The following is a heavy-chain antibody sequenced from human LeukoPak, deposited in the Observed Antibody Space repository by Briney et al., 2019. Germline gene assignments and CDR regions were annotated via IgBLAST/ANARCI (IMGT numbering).Heavy chain of an antibody. J-gene: IGHJ5*02. CDR2: IYTSGST. CDR3: ARGANWFDP. D-gene: IGHD4/OR15-4a*01. CDR1: GGSISSGSYY. Sequence: SQTLSLTCTVSGGSISSGSYYWSWIRQPAGKGLEWIGRIYTSGSTNYNPSLKSRVIISVDTSKNQFSLKLSSVTAADTAVYYCARGANWFDPWGQGTLVTVSS. V-gene: IGHV4-61*02.